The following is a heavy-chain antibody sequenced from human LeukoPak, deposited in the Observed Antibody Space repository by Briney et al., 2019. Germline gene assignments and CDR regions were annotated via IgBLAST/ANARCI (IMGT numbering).Heavy chain of an antibody. V-gene: IGHV2-70*01. CDR1: GFSLGTSGMC. D-gene: IGHD3-9*01. J-gene: IGHJ4*02. CDR2: IDWDDDK. CDR3: ARMVYHDILTGYFFDY. Sequence: SGPTLFHPTPPLTLTFTFSGFSLGTSGMCVSWIRQPPGKALEWLTVIDWDDDKYCSTSLKTRLTISKDTSKNQVVLTMTNMDPVDTATYYCARMVYHDILTGYFFDYWGQGTLVTVSS.